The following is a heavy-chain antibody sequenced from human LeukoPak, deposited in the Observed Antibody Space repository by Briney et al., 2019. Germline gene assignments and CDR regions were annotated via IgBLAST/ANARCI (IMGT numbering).Heavy chain of an antibody. J-gene: IGHJ4*02. CDR2: ISDSGSTI. V-gene: IGHV3-11*01. Sequence: GGSLRLSCAASELVFSDYYMSWIRQAPGKGLEWVSYISDSGSTIYYADSVKGRFTISRDNVKNSLYLQMNGLRAEDTAVYYCAREMEGDYGSGTFFDLWGQGNMVTVSS. CDR1: ELVFSDYY. D-gene: IGHD3-10*01. CDR3: AREMEGDYGSGTFFDL.